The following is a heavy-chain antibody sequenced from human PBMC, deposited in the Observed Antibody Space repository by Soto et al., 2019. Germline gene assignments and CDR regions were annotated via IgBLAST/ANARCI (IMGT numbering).Heavy chain of an antibody. Sequence: PGGSLRLSCAASGFTFSSYWMSWVRQAPGKGLEWVAVIWYDGSNKYYADSVKGRFTISRDNSKNTLYLQMNSLRAEDTAVYYCARDPSGSYYYYYGMDVWGQGTTVTVSS. D-gene: IGHD1-26*01. CDR2: IWYDGSNK. J-gene: IGHJ6*02. V-gene: IGHV3-33*08. CDR1: GFTFSSYW. CDR3: ARDPSGSYYYYYGMDV.